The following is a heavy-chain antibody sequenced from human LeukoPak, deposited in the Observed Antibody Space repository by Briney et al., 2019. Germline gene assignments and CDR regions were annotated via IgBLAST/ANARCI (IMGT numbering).Heavy chain of an antibody. V-gene: IGHV4-59*01. CDR1: GGPISSYY. Sequence: SETLSLTCTVSGGPISSYYWSWIRQPPGKGLEWIGYIYYSGSTNYNPSLKSRVTISVDTSKNQFSLKLSSVTAADTAVYYCARDFDYGVPGLIDYWGQGTLVTVSS. CDR3: ARDFDYGVPGLIDY. CDR2: IYYSGST. J-gene: IGHJ4*02. D-gene: IGHD4-17*01.